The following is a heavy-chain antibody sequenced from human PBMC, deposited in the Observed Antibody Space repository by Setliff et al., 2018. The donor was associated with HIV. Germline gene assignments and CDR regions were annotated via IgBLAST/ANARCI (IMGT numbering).Heavy chain of an antibody. J-gene: IGHJ4*01. V-gene: IGHV3-15*01. Sequence: PGGSLRLSCAASGFTFSNAWMNWVRQAPGKGLEWLGLIKTKTDDGTMDYAAPVKGRFTISRDDSKNTVYLQMSSLKTEDTAVYYCTTGGCDLLHWGHGTLVTVSS. CDR1: GFTFSNAW. D-gene: IGHD5-12*01. CDR3: TTGGCDLLH. CDR2: IKTKTDDGTM.